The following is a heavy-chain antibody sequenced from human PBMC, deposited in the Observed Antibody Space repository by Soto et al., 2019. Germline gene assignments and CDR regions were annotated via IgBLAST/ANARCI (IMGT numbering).Heavy chain of an antibody. V-gene: IGHV4-31*03. CDR1: GGSISSGGYY. J-gene: IGHJ4*02. CDR2: IYYSGST. Sequence: SETLSLTCSVSGGSISSGGYYWSWIRQHPGKGLEWIGYIYYSGSTYYNPSLKSRVTISVDTSKNQFSLKLSSVTAADTAVYYCARKYCTNGVCYHFDYWGQGTLVTVSS. CDR3: ARKYCTNGVCYHFDY. D-gene: IGHD2-8*01.